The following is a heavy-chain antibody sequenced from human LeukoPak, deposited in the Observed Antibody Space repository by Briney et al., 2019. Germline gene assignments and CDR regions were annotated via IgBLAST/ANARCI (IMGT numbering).Heavy chain of an antibody. CDR2: ISGSGGST. V-gene: IGHV3-23*01. CDR1: GFTFSSYV. D-gene: IGHD3-10*01. J-gene: IGHJ4*02. CDR3: AKDPLYGSGTPSADRHPIPYYFDY. Sequence: HPGGSLRLSCAASGFTFSSYVMNWVRQAPGKGLEWVSAISGSGGSTYYADSVKGRLTISRDNSKNTLYLQMNSLRAEDTAVYYCAKDPLYGSGTPSADRHPIPYYFDYWGQGTLVTVSS.